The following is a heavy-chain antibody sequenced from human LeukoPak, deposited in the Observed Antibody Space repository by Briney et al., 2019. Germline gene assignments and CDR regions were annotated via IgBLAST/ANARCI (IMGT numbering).Heavy chain of an antibody. J-gene: IGHJ6*04. V-gene: IGHV3-48*03. CDR2: ISSSGSTI. CDR1: GFTFSSYE. CDR3: AELGITMIGGV. Sequence: GGSLRLSCAASGFTFSSYEMNWVRQAPGKGLEWVSYISSSGSTIYYADSVKGRFTISRDNAKNSLYLQMNSLRAEDTAVYYCAELGITMIGGVWGKGTTVTIYS. D-gene: IGHD3-10*02.